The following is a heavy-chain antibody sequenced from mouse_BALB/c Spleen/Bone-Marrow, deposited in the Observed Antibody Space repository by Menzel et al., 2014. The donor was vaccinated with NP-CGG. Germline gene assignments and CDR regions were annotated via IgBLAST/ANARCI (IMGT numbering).Heavy chain of an antibody. CDR3: ARDENYDIYWYFDV. J-gene: IGHJ1*01. CDR2: IRNKANGYTT. CDR1: GFTFTDYY. D-gene: IGHD1-1*01. Sequence: EVMLVESGGGLVQPGGSLRLSCATSGFTFTDYYMSWVRQPPGKALEWLGFIRNKANGYTTDYSVSVKGRFTISRDNSQSILYIQMNTLRAEDSATYYCARDENYDIYWYFDVWGAGTTVTVSS. V-gene: IGHV7-3*02.